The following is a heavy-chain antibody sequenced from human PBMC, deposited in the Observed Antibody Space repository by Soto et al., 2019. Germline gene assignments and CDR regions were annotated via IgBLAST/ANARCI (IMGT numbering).Heavy chain of an antibody. J-gene: IGHJ5*02. V-gene: IGHV3-33*01. CDR1: GFTFSSYG. CDR3: ARERTYYDFWSGYSSGDNWFDP. D-gene: IGHD3-3*01. CDR2: IWYDGSNK. Sequence: VQLVESGGGVVQPGRSLRLSCAASGFTFSSYGMHWVRQAPGKGLEWVAVIWYDGSNKYYADSVKGRFTISRDNSRNTLYLQMNSLRAEDTAVYYCARERTYYDFWSGYSSGDNWFDPWGQGTLVTVSS.